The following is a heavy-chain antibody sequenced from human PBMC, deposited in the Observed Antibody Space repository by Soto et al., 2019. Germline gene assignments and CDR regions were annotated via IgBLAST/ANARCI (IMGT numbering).Heavy chain of an antibody. CDR1: GGSFSGYY. V-gene: IGHV4-34*01. CDR2: INHSGST. Sequence: SETLSLTCAVYGGSFSGYYWSWIRQPPGKGLEWIGEINHSGSTNYNPSLKSRVTISVDTSKNQFSLKLSSVTAADTAVYYCARPSTYYYYGMDVWGQGXTVTVSS. J-gene: IGHJ6*02. CDR3: ARPSTYYYYGMDV.